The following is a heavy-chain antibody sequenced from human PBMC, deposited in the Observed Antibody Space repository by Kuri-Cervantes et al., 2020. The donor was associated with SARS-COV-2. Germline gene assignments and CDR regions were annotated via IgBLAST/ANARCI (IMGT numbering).Heavy chain of an antibody. Sequence: SVKVSCKASGGTISSYAISWVRQAPGQGLEWMGGIIPIFGTANYAQKFQGRVTITADESTSTAYMELSRLRSDDTAVYYCARGWSGYSLDPPHFDYWGQGTLVTVSS. CDR3: ARGWSGYSLDPPHFDY. CDR2: IIPIFGTA. J-gene: IGHJ4*02. D-gene: IGHD3-3*01. V-gene: IGHV1-69*13. CDR1: GGTISSYA.